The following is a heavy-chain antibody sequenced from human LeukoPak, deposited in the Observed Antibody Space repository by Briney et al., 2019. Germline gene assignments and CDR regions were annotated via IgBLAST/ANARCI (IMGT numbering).Heavy chain of an antibody. V-gene: IGHV3-66*02. Sequence: GGSLTLSCAASGFTVSNDYMAWVRQAPGRGLEWVSLIYGDGTTFYTDSVKGRFTISRDNSKNTLYLQMNSLRAEDTAVYYCARDRVLFGYFDYWGQGTLVTVSS. CDR3: ARDRVLFGYFDY. D-gene: IGHD2-15*01. CDR2: IYGDGTT. CDR1: GFTVSNDY. J-gene: IGHJ4*02.